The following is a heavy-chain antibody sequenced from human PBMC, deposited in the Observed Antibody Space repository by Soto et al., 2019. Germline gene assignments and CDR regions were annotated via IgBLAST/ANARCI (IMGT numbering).Heavy chain of an antibody. CDR3: AREEAPYLYESNVYCSY. J-gene: IGHJ4*02. V-gene: IGHV1-18*01. CDR1: GYIFSSYG. CDR2: ISAYNGNT. D-gene: IGHD3-22*01. Sequence: QVQLVQSGAEVKKVGASVKVSCKASGYIFSSYGVTWVRQAPGQGLEWMGWISAYNGNTNYAHKVQGRVNMTTDTSTSTAYMELRSLRSDDTAVYYCAREEAPYLYESNVYCSYWGQGTLVTVSS.